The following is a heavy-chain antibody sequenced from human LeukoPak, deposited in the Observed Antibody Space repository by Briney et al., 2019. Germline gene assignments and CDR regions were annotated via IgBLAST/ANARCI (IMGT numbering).Heavy chain of an antibody. Sequence: ASMKVSCKASGYTFTGYYMHWVRQAPGQGLEWMGWINPNSGGTNYAQKFQGRVTMTRDTSISTAYMELSRLRSDDTAVYYCARGSELGYYFDYWGQGTLVTVSS. CDR1: GYTFTGYY. D-gene: IGHD7-27*01. CDR3: ARGSELGYYFDY. CDR2: INPNSGGT. J-gene: IGHJ4*02. V-gene: IGHV1-2*02.